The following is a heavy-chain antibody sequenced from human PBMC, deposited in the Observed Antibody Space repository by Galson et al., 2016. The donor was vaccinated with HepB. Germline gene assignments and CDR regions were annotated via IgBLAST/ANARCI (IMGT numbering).Heavy chain of an antibody. J-gene: IGHJ5*02. CDR3: ARAPGRRTVRRKGLRLKEEWGESTPIQRFDP. CDR1: GYIFSNFP. V-gene: IGHV1-3*01. D-gene: IGHD3-3*01. CDR2: INGGNGDT. Sequence: SVKVSCKASGYIFSNFPMHWVRQAPGQRLEWMGWINGGNGDTRYSQKFQGRITITRDTSATTVYLELSSLTSEDTAVYYCARAPGRRTVRRKGLRLKEEWGESTPIQRFDPWGEGTLVTGSS.